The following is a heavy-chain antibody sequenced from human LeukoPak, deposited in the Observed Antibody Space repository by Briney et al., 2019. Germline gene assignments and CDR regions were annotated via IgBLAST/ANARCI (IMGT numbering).Heavy chain of an antibody. Sequence: GGSLRLSCAASGFTFSSYAMSWVRQAPGKGLEWVSAISGSGGSTYYADSVKGRFTISRDNSKNALYLQMNSLRAEDTAVYYCAKDGVNWGCVDYWGQGTLVTVSS. J-gene: IGHJ4*02. V-gene: IGHV3-23*01. D-gene: IGHD7-27*01. CDR1: GFTFSSYA. CDR3: AKDGVNWGCVDY. CDR2: ISGSGGST.